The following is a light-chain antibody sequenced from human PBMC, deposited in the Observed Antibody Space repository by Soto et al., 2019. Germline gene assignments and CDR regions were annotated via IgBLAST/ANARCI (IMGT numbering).Light chain of an antibody. J-gene: IGKJ2*01. CDR3: QQYGSSPMYA. CDR2: DAS. Sequence: EIVLTQSPGTLSLSPGERATLSCRASRSVSGYLAWYQQKPGQAPRLLIHDASSRVTGIPDRFSGSGSGTDFTLTISRLEPEDFAVYYCQQYGSSPMYAFCQGTKLDIK. CDR1: RSVSGY. V-gene: IGKV3-20*01.